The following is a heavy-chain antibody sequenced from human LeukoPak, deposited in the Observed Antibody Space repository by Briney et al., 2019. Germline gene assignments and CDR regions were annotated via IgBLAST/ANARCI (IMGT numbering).Heavy chain of an antibody. D-gene: IGHD3-22*01. J-gene: IGHJ3*01. Sequence: ASVKVSCKASGYTFTSYGISWVRQAPGQGLEWMGWISAYNGNTNYAQKLQCRVTMTTDTSTSTAYLEVRSMRSDDTAVYYCARGTDRLGMIVVIITPGAFDVWGQGTMVTVSS. CDR3: ARGTDRLGMIVVIITPGAFDV. CDR2: ISAYNGNT. V-gene: IGHV1-18*01. CDR1: GYTFTSYG.